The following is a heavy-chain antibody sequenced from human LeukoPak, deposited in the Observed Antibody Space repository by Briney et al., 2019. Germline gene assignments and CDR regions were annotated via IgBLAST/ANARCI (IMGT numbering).Heavy chain of an antibody. CDR2: VSDSGVNT. Sequence: PGGSLRLSCAASGFAFSGFAMTWVRQSPGKGLEWVSSVSDSGVNTYYAGSVRGRFTVSRDNFKNILYLQMNSLTVEDTAFYYCSKGRGSTLTNIDFWGQGALVTVSS. V-gene: IGHV3-23*01. CDR3: SKGRGSTLTNIDF. J-gene: IGHJ4*02. D-gene: IGHD4-11*01. CDR1: GFAFSGFA.